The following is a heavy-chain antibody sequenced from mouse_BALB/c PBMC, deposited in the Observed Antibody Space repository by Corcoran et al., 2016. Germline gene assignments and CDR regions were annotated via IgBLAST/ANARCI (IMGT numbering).Heavy chain of an antibody. CDR2: INPYNGAT. CDR1: GYSFTGYY. CDR3: ARSLYGNRAMDY. J-gene: IGHJ4*01. D-gene: IGHD2-1*01. Sequence: EVQLQQSGPVLVKPGTSEKISCKASGYSFTGYYMHWVKQSNVKSLEWVGRINPYNGATSYNQNFKDKASLTVDKSSSTAYMELHSLTSEDSAAYYCARSLYGNRAMDYWGQGTSVTVSS. V-gene: IGHV1-19*01.